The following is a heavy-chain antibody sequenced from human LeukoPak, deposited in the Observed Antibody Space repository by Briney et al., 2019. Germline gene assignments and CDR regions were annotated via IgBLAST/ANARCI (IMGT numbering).Heavy chain of an antibody. V-gene: IGHV1-18*01. D-gene: IGHD3-10*01. CDR1: GYTFTSYG. CDR3: ARDAERITMVRGVISI. J-gene: IGHJ3*02. CDR2: ISAYNGNT. Sequence: GASVKVSCKASGYTFTSYGISWVRQAPGQGLEWMGWISAYNGNTNSAQKLQGRVTMTTDTSTSTAYMELRSLRSDDTAVYYCARDAERITMVRGVISIWGQGTMVTVSS.